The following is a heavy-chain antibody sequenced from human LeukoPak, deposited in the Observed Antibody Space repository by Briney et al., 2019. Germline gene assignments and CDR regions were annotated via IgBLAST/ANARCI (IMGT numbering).Heavy chain of an antibody. J-gene: IGHJ4*02. V-gene: IGHV4-61*01. Sequence: SETLSLTCTVSGGSVSGGSYYWSWIRQPPGKGLEWIGYIYYSGSTNYNPSLKSRVTISVDTSKNQFSLKLSSVTAADTAVYYCARDKAAAAGKSLDYWGQGTLVTVSS. CDR3: ARDKAAAAGKSLDY. CDR1: GGSVSGGSYY. CDR2: IYYSGST. D-gene: IGHD6-13*01.